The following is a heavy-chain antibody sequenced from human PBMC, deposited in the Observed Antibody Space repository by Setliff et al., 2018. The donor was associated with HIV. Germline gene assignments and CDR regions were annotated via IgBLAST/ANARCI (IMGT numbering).Heavy chain of an antibody. V-gene: IGHV4-59*11. D-gene: IGHD3-9*01. CDR1: GGSISSHY. CDR2: IYYSGIT. CDR3: ARDRTDDNVLTGQNYYYYGMDV. Sequence: KPSETLSLTCTVSGGSISSHYWSRIRQPPGKGLEWIGYIYYSGITNYNPSLKSRVTIPVDTSKNQFSLKLSSVTAADTAVYYCARDRTDDNVLTGQNYYYYGMDVWGQGTTVTVSS. J-gene: IGHJ6*02.